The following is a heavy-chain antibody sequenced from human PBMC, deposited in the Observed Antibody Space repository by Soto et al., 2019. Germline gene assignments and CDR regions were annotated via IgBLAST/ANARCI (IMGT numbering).Heavy chain of an antibody. CDR3: ARVRQGCSSTSCFLDP. V-gene: IGHV4-4*02. Sequence: SETLSLTCAVSGDSISSSNWWNWVRQSPGKGLEWIGEIHHSGSTNYNPSLKSRVTISVDKSKNQFSLKLNSVTAADTAVYYCARVRQGCSSTSCFLDPWGQGTLVTVSS. D-gene: IGHD2-2*01. CDR2: IHHSGST. J-gene: IGHJ5*02. CDR1: GDSISSSNW.